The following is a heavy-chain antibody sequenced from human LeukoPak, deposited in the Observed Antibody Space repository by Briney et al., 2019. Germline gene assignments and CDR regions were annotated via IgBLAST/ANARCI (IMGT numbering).Heavy chain of an antibody. CDR2: VSGSGDDT. CDR1: GFSFFSYA. J-gene: IGHJ4*02. V-gene: IGHV3-23*01. CDR3: AKLSGTYGTTSRVFED. D-gene: IGHD1-1*01. Sequence: GGSLRLSCAASGFSFFSYAMSWVRQTPGKGLEWVSSVSGSGDDTYYADSVKGRFTVSRDDSKNTLSLQMDNLRAEDAALYYCAKLSGTYGTTSRVFEDWGQGTLVSVSS.